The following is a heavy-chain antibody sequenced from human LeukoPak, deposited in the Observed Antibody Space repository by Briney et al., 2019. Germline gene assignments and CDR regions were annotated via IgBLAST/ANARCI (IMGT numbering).Heavy chain of an antibody. CDR2: IIPIFGTA. CDR3: ARVPPAPLSPIAVATTYFDY. D-gene: IGHD6-19*01. CDR1: GGTFSSYA. Sequence: ASSEKVSCKASGGTFSSYAISWVRQAPGQGLEWMGRIIPIFGTANYAQKFQGRVTMTRDTSTSTVYMELSSLRSEDTSVYYCARVPPAPLSPIAVATTYFDYWGQGTLVTVSS. V-gene: IGHV1-69*05. J-gene: IGHJ4*02.